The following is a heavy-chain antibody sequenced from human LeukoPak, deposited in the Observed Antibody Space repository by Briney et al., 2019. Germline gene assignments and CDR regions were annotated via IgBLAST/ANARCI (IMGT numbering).Heavy chain of an antibody. CDR3: TTAQYSGSPYYFDY. D-gene: IGHD1-26*01. CDR1: GFTFSSYA. CDR2: ISGSGGST. Sequence: PGGSLRLSCAASGFTFSSYAMSWVRQAPGKGLEWVSAISGSGGSTYYADSVKGRFTISRDNSKNTLYLQMNSLKTEDTAVYYCTTAQYSGSPYYFDYWGQGTLVTVSS. J-gene: IGHJ4*02. V-gene: IGHV3-23*01.